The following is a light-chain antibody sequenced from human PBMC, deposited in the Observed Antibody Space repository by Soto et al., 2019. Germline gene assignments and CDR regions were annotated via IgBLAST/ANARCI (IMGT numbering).Light chain of an antibody. CDR3: QQYYSNPFT. CDR1: QSVLYSSNNKNY. Sequence: DSVMTQSPDSLAVSLGERATINCKSSQSVLYSSNNKNYLAWYQQKPGQPLKLLIYWASTRESGVPDRFSGSGSGTDFTLTISSLQAEDVAVYYCQQYYSNPFTFGGGTKVDIK. J-gene: IGKJ4*01. V-gene: IGKV4-1*01. CDR2: WAS.